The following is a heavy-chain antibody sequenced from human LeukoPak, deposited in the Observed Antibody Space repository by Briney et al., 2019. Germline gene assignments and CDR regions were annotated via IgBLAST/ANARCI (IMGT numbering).Heavy chain of an antibody. CDR1: GFTFDDYA. CDR3: AKALYYGSSGLRGDFDY. V-gene: IGHV3-9*01. Sequence: GGSLRLACAASGFTFDDYAMHWVRQAPGRGLEWVSGISWNSGSIGYADSVKGRFTISRDNAKNSLYLQMNSLRAEDTALYYCAKALYYGSSGLRGDFDYWGQGTLVTVSS. CDR2: ISWNSGSI. D-gene: IGHD3-22*01. J-gene: IGHJ4*02.